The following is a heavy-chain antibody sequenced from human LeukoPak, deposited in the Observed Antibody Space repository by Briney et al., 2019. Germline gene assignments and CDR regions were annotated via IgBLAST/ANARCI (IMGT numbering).Heavy chain of an antibody. J-gene: IGHJ3*02. CDR2: IRYDGSNK. CDR1: GFTFSSYG. CDR3: ARDGHYGSGRTAFDI. V-gene: IGHV3-33*08. D-gene: IGHD3-10*01. Sequence: PGRSLRLSCAASGFTFSSYGMHWVRQAPGKGLEWVAFIRYDGSNKYYADSVKGRFTISRDNSKNTLYLQMNSLRAEDTAVYYCARDGHYGSGRTAFDIWGQGTMVTVSS.